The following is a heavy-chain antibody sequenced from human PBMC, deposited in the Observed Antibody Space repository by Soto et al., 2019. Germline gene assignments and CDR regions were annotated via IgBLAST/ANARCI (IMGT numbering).Heavy chain of an antibody. CDR1: GAPIRCGGYS. V-gene: IGHV4-30-2*01. J-gene: IGHJ4*02. CDR2: ISHLENT. D-gene: IGHD5-12*01. CDR3: ARGGGYDPSDY. Sequence: PSETLSRTCTFSGAPIRCGGYSWSWIRQPPGKGLEWIGYISHLENTFYNPSFQSRLTLSIDRSKNQFSLKLASMTAADTAVYYCARGGGYDPSDYWGQGNLVHVSS.